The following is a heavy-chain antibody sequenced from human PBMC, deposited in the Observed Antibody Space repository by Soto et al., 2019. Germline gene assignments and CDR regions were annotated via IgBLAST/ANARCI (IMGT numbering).Heavy chain of an antibody. Sequence: VQLVESGGGLVQPGRSLRLSCAASGFTFDDYAMHWVRQAPGKGLEWVSGISWNSGSIGYADSVKGRFTISRDNAKNSLYLQMNSLRAEDTALYYCAKAQYSGSNRRGYYYYYGMDVWGQGTTVTVSS. D-gene: IGHD1-26*01. V-gene: IGHV3-9*01. CDR1: GFTFDDYA. J-gene: IGHJ6*02. CDR3: AKAQYSGSNRRGYYYYYGMDV. CDR2: ISWNSGSI.